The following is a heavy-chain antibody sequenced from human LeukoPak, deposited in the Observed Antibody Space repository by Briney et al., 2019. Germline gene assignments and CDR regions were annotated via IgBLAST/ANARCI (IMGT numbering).Heavy chain of an antibody. Sequence: PSETLSLTCTVSGGSISSGGYYWSWIRQPPGKGLEWIGYIYHSGSTYYNPSLKSRVTISVDRSKNQFSLKLSSVTAADTAVYYCARERSRQLSTVRITMPRGWFDPWGQGTLVTVSS. J-gene: IGHJ5*02. CDR3: ARERSRQLSTVRITMPRGWFDP. CDR2: IYHSGST. D-gene: IGHD3-10*01. CDR1: GGSISSGGYY. V-gene: IGHV4-30-2*01.